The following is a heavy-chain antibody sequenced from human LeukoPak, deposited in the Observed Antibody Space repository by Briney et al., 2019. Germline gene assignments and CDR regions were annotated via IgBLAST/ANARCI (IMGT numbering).Heavy chain of an antibody. CDR2: MNPNRGNT. V-gene: IGHV1-8*01. CDR1: GYTFTRYE. Sequence: ASVKVSCKASGYTFTRYEINGVRQATGQEREGMGWMNPNRGNTGYAHKFQGRVTMTSNTSISTAYMELSSLRSDETAVYYCARGASSGRGLDYWGQGTLVTVSS. CDR3: ARGASSGRGLDY. D-gene: IGHD3-10*01. J-gene: IGHJ4*01.